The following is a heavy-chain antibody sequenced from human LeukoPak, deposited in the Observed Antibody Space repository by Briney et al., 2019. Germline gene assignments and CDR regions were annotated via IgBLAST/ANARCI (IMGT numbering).Heavy chain of an antibody. CDR2: IYHSGST. CDR3: ARNIVATNARNYYYYYGMDV. CDR1: GGSISSGGYS. D-gene: IGHD5-12*01. V-gene: IGHV4-30-2*01. J-gene: IGHJ6*02. Sequence: SETLSLTCAVSGGSISSGGYSWSWIRQPPGKGPEWIGYIYHSGSTYYNPSLKSRVTISVDRSKNQFSLKLSSVTAADTAVYYCARNIVATNARNYYYYYGMDVWGQGTTVTVSS.